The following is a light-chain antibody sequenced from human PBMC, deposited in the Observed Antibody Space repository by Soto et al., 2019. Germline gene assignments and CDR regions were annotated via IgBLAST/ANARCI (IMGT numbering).Light chain of an antibody. CDR1: SSNVGGYNY. J-gene: IGLJ2*01. CDR2: DAS. V-gene: IGLV2-11*01. Sequence: QTVLTQPRSVYASPGQSVTISCTGTSSNVGGYNYVSWYQQNPGKAPKLMIYDASKRPPGVPDRFSGSKSGNAASLTISGLQAEDEADYYCCSYAASYTLVFGGGTKLTVL. CDR3: CSYAASYTLV.